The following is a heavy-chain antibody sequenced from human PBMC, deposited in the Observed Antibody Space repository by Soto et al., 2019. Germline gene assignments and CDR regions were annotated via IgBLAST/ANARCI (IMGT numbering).Heavy chain of an antibody. CDR2: IDWDDDK. V-gene: IGHV2-70*01. Sequence: SGPTLVNPTQNLTLTCTFSGFSLSTSGMCVSWIRQPPGKALEWLALIDWDDDKYYSTSLKTRLTISKDTSKNQVVLTMTNMDPVDTATYYCARTLLVAVAGTNYYYYYGMDVWGQGTTVTVSS. CDR3: ARTLLVAVAGTNYYYYYGMDV. J-gene: IGHJ6*02. CDR1: GFSLSTSGMC. D-gene: IGHD6-19*01.